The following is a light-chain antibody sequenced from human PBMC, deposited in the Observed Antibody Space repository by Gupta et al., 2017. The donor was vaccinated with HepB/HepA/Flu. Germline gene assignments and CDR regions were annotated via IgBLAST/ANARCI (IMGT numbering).Light chain of an antibody. CDR3: QQYYTTPHT. J-gene: IGKJ4*01. CDR1: QSVLYRSLNKNC. V-gene: IGKV4-1*01. CDR2: WAS. Sequence: DIVMTQSPDSLAVALGERATMNCKSSQSVLYRSLNKNCLAWYQQKPGQPPKLLIYWASTRESGVPDRFSGSGSGTDFTLTITSLQAEDVAVYYCQQYYTTPHTFGGGTKVEIK.